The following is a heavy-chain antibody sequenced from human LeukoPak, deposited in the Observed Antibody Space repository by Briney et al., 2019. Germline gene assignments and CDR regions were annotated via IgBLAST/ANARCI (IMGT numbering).Heavy chain of an antibody. CDR3: ARLYCSGGSCYLAAFDI. J-gene: IGHJ3*02. CDR1: GYSFTSYW. D-gene: IGHD2-15*01. CDR2: IYPGDSDT. V-gene: IGHV5-51*01. Sequence: ESLKISCKGSGYSFTSYWIGCVRQMPGKGLEWMGIIYPGDSDTRYSPSFQGQVTISADKSISTAYLQWSSLKASDTAMYCCARLYCSGGSCYLAAFDIWGQGTMVTVSS.